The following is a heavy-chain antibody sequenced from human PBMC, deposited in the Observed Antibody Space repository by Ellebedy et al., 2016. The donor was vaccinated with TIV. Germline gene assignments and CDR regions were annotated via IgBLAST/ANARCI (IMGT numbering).Heavy chain of an antibody. CDR3: TGSGVVAATFDF. V-gene: IGHV3-23*01. D-gene: IGHD2-15*01. CDR2: ITDGGDST. J-gene: IGHJ4*02. Sequence: GESLKISCAASGFTFNSYVMSWVRQAPGKGLEWVSGITDGGDSTYYADSVKGRFTISRDNSKNTLNLQMNSLRVDDTAVYYCTGSGVVAATFDFWGQGTLVTVSS. CDR1: GFTFNSYV.